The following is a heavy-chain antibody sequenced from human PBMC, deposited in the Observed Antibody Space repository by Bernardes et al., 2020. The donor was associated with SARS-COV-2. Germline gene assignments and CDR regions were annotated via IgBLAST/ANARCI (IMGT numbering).Heavy chain of an antibody. Sequence: ASVKVSCKTSGYTFTAYVIIWVRQAPGQGLESMGWISAYNGSTTYAQKFQGRVTMTTDTSTSTAYMELRSLRSDDTAVYYCARALISDCSGGSCYPDYGDYFDYWGKGTLLNVSS. V-gene: IGHV1-18*01. CDR1: GYTFTAYV. CDR2: ISAYNGST. D-gene: IGHD2-15*01. J-gene: IGHJ4*02. CDR3: ARALISDCSGGSCYPDYGDYFDY.